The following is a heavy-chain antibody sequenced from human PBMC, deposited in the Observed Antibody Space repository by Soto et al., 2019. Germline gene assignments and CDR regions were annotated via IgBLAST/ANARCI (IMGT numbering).Heavy chain of an antibody. J-gene: IGHJ5*02. CDR3: ARDVTAMEALYHYDT. V-gene: IGHV1-69*08. CDR1: GGTLNTYT. CDR2: ILPFLGRT. D-gene: IGHD5-18*01. Sequence: QLQLVHSGAAVKKPGSSVKVSCKASGGTLNTYTISWVRQAPGQGLEWMGSILPFLGRTNYAKKFQGRVTITADQSTSTMELSGLRSEDTALYFCARDVTAMEALYHYDTWGQGTLVTVSS.